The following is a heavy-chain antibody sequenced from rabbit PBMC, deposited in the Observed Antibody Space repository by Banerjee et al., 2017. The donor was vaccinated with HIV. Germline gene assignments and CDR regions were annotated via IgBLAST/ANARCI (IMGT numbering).Heavy chain of an antibody. D-gene: IGHD4-1*01. CDR3: ARDLAGVIGWNFDL. CDR2: INAADDSKI. Sequence: QQQLEESGGGLVQPEGSLTLTCTASGFTISSRYYMCWVRQAPVTGLEWIACINAADDSKICYASWAKGRFTISKTSSTTVTLQMTSLTAADTATYFCARDLAGVIGWNFDLWGPGTLVTVS. CDR1: GFTISSRYY. V-gene: IGHV1S45*01. J-gene: IGHJ4*01.